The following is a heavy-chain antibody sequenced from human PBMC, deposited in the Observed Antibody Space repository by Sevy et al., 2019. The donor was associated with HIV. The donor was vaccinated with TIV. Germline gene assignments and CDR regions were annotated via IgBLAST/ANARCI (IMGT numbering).Heavy chain of an antibody. V-gene: IGHV1-2*02. CDR1: GYTFTYYY. Sequence: ASVKVSCETSGYTFTYYYIHWVRQAPGQGLEWMGWINPSSGGPQYAQKFQGRVSVTSDTSRRTSYMELRRLRSDDTALYYCARQVDNWFDPWGQGTPVTVSS. D-gene: IGHD2-15*01. CDR2: INPSSGGP. J-gene: IGHJ5*02. CDR3: ARQVDNWFDP.